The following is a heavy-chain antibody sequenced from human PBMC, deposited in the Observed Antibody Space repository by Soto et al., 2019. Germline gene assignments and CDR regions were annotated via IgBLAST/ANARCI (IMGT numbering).Heavy chain of an antibody. CDR2: IYYSGST. CDR3: ARTDYYYYGMDV. J-gene: IGHJ6*02. CDR1: GGSISSYY. Sequence: SETLSLTCTVSGGSISSYYWSWIRQPPGKGLEWIGYIYYSGSTNYNPSLKSRVTISVDTSKNQFSLKLSSVTAADTAVYYCARTDYYYYGMDVWGQGTTVTVSS. V-gene: IGHV4-59*01.